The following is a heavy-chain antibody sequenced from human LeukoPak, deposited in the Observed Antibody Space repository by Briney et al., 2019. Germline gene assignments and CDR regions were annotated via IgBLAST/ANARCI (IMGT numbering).Heavy chain of an antibody. Sequence: GGSLRLSCAASGFTFSSYGMHWVRQAPGKGLEWVAVISYDGSNKYYADSVKGRFTISRDNSKNTLYPQMNSLRAEDTAVYYCATSLRYFDWLRNFDYWGQGTLVTVSS. J-gene: IGHJ4*02. CDR3: ATSLRYFDWLRNFDY. CDR2: ISYDGSNK. D-gene: IGHD3-9*01. CDR1: GFTFSSYG. V-gene: IGHV3-30*03.